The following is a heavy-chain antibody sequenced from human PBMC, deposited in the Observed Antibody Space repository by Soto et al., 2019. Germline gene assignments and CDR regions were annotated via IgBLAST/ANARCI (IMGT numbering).Heavy chain of an antibody. Sequence: PGGSLRLSCAASGFTFSSYAMSWVRQAPGKGLEWVSAISDSGDTTHYADSVKGRFTIFRDTSKSTLYLQMNTLRAEDTAVYYCAKDKPRTTSFDDWGQGTLVTVSS. J-gene: IGHJ4*02. V-gene: IGHV3-23*01. D-gene: IGHD1-1*01. CDR2: ISDSGDTT. CDR3: AKDKPRTTSFDD. CDR1: GFTFSSYA.